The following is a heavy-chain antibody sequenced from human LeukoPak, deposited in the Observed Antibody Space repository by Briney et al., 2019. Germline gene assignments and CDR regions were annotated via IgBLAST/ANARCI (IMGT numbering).Heavy chain of an antibody. CDR1: GITFSNAW. CDR2: IKSKTDGGTT. Sequence: GGSLRLSCAASGITFSNAWMSWVRQAPGKGLEWVGRIKSKTDGGTTDYAAPVKGRFTISRDDSKNTLYLQMNSLKTEDTAVYYCTIEDYIAAAGPAWGQGTLVTVSS. V-gene: IGHV3-15*01. J-gene: IGHJ5*02. D-gene: IGHD6-13*01. CDR3: TIEDYIAAAGPA.